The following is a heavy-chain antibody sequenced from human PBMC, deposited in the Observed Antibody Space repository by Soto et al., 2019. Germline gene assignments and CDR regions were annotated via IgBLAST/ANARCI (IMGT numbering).Heavy chain of an antibody. V-gene: IGHV4-30-4*01. CDR2: IYYSGST. Sequence: SETLSLTCTVSGGSISSGDYYWSWIRQPPGKGLEWIGYIYYSGSTYYNPSLKSRVTISVDTSKNQFSLKLSSVTAADTAVYYCARDLGRYVDIVATDYYGMDVWGQGTTVTVSS. J-gene: IGHJ6*02. CDR1: GGSISSGDYY. CDR3: ARDLGRYVDIVATDYYGMDV. D-gene: IGHD5-12*01.